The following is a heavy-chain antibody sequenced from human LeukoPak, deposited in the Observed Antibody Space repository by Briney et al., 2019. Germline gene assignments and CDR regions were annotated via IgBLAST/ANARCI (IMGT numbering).Heavy chain of an antibody. CDR2: IYHSGST. J-gene: IGHJ4*02. CDR1: GYSISSGYY. D-gene: IGHD3-10*01. V-gene: IGHV4-38-2*02. Sequence: SETLSLTCTVSGYSISSGYYWGWIRQPPGKGLEWIGSIYHSGSTYYNPSLKSRVTISVDTSKNQFSLKLSSVTAADTAVYYCARALRGSYYFDYWGQGTLVTVSS. CDR3: ARALRGSYYFDY.